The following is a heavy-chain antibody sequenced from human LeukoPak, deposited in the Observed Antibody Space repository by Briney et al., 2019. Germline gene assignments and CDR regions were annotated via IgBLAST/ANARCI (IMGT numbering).Heavy chain of an antibody. CDR2: IYYSGST. CDR3: ARLVVSSWYHEVLLGRDY. J-gene: IGHJ4*02. Sequence: SSETLSLTCTVSGGSISSSSYYWGWIRQPPGKGLEWIGSIYYSGSTNYNPSLKSRVTISVDTSKNQFSLKLSSVTAADTAVYYCARLVVSSWYHEVLLGRDYWGQGTLVTVSS. CDR1: GGSISSSSYY. V-gene: IGHV4-39*07. D-gene: IGHD6-13*01.